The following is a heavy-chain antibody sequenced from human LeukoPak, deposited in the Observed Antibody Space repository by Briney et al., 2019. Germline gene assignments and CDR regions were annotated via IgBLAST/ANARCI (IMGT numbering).Heavy chain of an antibody. J-gene: IGHJ4*02. Sequence: GESLKISCKGSGYSFTNYWIGWVRQMPGKGLEWMGIIYPSDSDTKYSPSFQGQVTISADMSISTAYLHWSSLKASDTGMYYCARQSRGSYSLLWGQGTLVTVSS. CDR2: IYPSDSDT. CDR3: ARQSRGSYSLL. V-gene: IGHV5-51*01. D-gene: IGHD1-26*01. CDR1: GYSFTNYW.